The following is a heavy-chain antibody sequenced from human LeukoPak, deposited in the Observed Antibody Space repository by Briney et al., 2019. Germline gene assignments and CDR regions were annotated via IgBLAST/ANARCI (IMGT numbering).Heavy chain of an antibody. V-gene: IGHV3-23*01. D-gene: IGHD1-26*01. CDR2: ISGSCGST. CDR3: AKDRGEWELLYFDY. CDR1: GCTFSSYA. Sequence: GGSLRLSCAASGCTFSSYAMSWVRQAPGKGLEGVSAISGSCGSTYYADSVKGRFTISRDNSKNTLYLQMNSLRAEDTDVYYCAKDRGEWELLYFDYWGQGTLVTVSS. J-gene: IGHJ4*02.